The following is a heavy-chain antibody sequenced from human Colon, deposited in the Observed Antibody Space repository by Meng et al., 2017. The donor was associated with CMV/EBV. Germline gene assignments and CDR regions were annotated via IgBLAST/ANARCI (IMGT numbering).Heavy chain of an antibody. CDR1: GITFSDSA. Sequence: GESLKISCEDSGITFSDSAMNWVRQAPGKGLEWVSSISRESDRTYYADSVKGRFTISRDHPKNTLYLQMNSLRADDTAVYYCVKAFCGSTTCSSPYYSYGMDVWGQGTPVTVSS. CDR2: ISRESDRT. CDR3: VKAFCGSTTCSSPYYSYGMDV. D-gene: IGHD2-2*01. J-gene: IGHJ6*02. V-gene: IGHV3-23*01.